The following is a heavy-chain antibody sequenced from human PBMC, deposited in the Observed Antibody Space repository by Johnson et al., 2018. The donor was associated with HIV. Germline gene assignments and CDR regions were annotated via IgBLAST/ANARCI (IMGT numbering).Heavy chain of an antibody. V-gene: IGHV3-30*02. J-gene: IGHJ3*02. D-gene: IGHD3-16*01. Sequence: QVQLVESGGGVVQPGGSLRLSCAASGFTFSSYGMHWVRQAPGKGLEWVAFIRYAGRNTYYADSVRGRFIISRDNSKNSLFLQLNNLRIEDTALYYCALPYTGGVHAFDSWGQGTMVTVSS. CDR2: IRYAGRNT. CDR3: ALPYTGGVHAFDS. CDR1: GFTFSSYG.